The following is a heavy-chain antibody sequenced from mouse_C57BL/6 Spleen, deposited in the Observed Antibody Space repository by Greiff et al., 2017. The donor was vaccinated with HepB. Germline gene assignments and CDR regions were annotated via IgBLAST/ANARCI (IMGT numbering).Heavy chain of an antibody. Sequence: QVQLQQPGAELVRPGSSVKLSCKASGYTFTSYWMHWVKQRPIQGLEWIGNIDPSDSETHYNQKFKDKATLSVDKSSSTAYMQLSSLTSEDSAVYYCARGDGYWYFEVWGTGTTVTVSS. D-gene: IGHD2-3*01. V-gene: IGHV1-52*01. CDR3: ARGDGYWYFEV. CDR2: IDPSDSET. J-gene: IGHJ1*03. CDR1: GYTFTSYW.